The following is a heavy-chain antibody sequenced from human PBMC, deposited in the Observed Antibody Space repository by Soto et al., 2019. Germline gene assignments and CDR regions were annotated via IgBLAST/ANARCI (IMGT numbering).Heavy chain of an antibody. V-gene: IGHV3-30*03. Sequence: QVQLVESGGGVVQPGRSLRLSCAASGFTFSSYGMHWVRQAPGKGLEWVAVISYDGSNKYYADYVKGRFTISRDNSKNTLYLPMNSLSAEDTAVYYCATPLTDYDYIWGSYRNDAFDIWGQGTMVTVSS. D-gene: IGHD3-16*02. J-gene: IGHJ3*02. CDR2: ISYDGSNK. CDR1: GFTFSSYG. CDR3: ATPLTDYDYIWGSYRNDAFDI.